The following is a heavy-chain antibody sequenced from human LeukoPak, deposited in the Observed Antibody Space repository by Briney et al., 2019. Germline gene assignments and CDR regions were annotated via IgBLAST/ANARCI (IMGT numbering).Heavy chain of an antibody. CDR1: GHNLRSPE. V-gene: IGHV3-48*03. J-gene: IGHJ5*02. CDR2: INSADNVQ. CDR3: ATDTMNAAFVIRLDG. D-gene: IGHD3-22*01. Sequence: PVGSLLLYCAATGHNLRSPELHWARQAPGKGPEWVAHINSADNVQYYTDSVRGRFTMSRDNAQDLLYLQMNSLRDEDTAVFYCATDTMNAAFVIRLDGCGEAVLVTVSS.